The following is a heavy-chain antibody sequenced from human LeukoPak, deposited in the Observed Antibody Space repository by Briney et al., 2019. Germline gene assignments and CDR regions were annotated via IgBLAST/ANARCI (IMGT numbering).Heavy chain of an antibody. CDR3: ARDGVSGAFDI. CDR2: ISSNGGST. CDR1: GFTFSSYA. V-gene: IGHV3-64*01. Sequence: GGSLRLSCAASGFTFSSYAMHWVRQAPGKGLEYVSAISSNGGSTYYANSVKGRFTISRDNSKNTLYLQMGSLRAEDMAVYYCARDGVSGAFDIWGQGTMVTVSS. D-gene: IGHD3-10*01. J-gene: IGHJ3*02.